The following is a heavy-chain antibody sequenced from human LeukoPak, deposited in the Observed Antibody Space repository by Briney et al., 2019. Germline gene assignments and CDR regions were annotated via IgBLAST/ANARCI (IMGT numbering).Heavy chain of an antibody. Sequence: GASLQISCKGSGYSFTGYWIGWVRQLPGKGLEWMGIIYPGDSDTRYSPSFQGQVTISADKSISTAYLQWSSLKASDTAMYYCARLMAIISAFDIWGRGTMVTVSS. J-gene: IGHJ3*02. CDR2: IYPGDSDT. CDR1: GYSFTGYW. V-gene: IGHV5-51*01. CDR3: ARLMAIISAFDI. D-gene: IGHD2-8*01.